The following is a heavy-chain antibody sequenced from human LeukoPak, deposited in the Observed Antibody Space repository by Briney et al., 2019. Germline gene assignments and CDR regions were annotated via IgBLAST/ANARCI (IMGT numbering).Heavy chain of an antibody. CDR2: IYYSGST. Sequence: SETLSLTCTVSGGSISSYYWSWIRQPPGKGLEWIGYIYYSGSTNYNPSLKSRVTISVDTSKNQFSLKLSSVTAADTAVYYCASIVGAPAEYYYYRDVWGKGTTVTVSS. V-gene: IGHV4-59*01. D-gene: IGHD1-26*01. J-gene: IGHJ6*03. CDR3: ASIVGAPAEYYYYRDV. CDR1: GGSISSYY.